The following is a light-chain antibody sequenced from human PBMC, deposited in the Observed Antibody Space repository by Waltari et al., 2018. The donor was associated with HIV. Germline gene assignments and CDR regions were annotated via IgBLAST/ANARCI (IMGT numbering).Light chain of an antibody. CDR1: NIGSKS. V-gene: IGLV3-21*02. CDR2: DDS. CDR3: QVWDSCSDHWV. Sequence: SYVLTQPPSVSVAPRPTARLTCGGNNIGSKSVHWYQQKPGQAPLPVGSDDSYRPSGIPDRFSGSNSGNTATLTISRVEAGDEADYYCQVWDSCSDHWVFGGGTTLTVL. J-gene: IGLJ2*01.